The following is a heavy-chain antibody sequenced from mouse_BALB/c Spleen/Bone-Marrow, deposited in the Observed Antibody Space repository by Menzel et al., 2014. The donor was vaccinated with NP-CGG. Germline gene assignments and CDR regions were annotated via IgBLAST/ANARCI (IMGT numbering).Heavy chain of an antibody. CDR2: IWGGGST. CDR1: GFSLSRYS. Sequence: QVQLKQSGPGLVAPSQSLSITCTVSGFSLSRYSIHWIRQPPGNGLEWLGMIWGGGSTDYNSALKSRLSISKDNSKSQVFLKMNSLQTDDTAIYYCARNLRDPFAYWGQGTLVTVSA. J-gene: IGHJ3*01. CDR3: ARNLRDPFAY. V-gene: IGHV2-6-4*01.